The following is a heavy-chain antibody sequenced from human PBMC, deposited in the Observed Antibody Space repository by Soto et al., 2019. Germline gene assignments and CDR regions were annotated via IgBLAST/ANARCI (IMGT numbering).Heavy chain of an antibody. CDR1: GFTFSTYG. Sequence: PGGSLRLSCAASGFTFSTYGMHWVRQAPGKGLEWVAFISYDGSNKYYADSVKGRLTISRDNSKNTLYLQMNSLRAEDTAVYYCAKDRIINLRTLVAPVDYWGQGTLVTVSS. V-gene: IGHV3-30*18. CDR2: ISYDGSNK. D-gene: IGHD5-12*01. CDR3: AKDRIINLRTLVAPVDY. J-gene: IGHJ4*02.